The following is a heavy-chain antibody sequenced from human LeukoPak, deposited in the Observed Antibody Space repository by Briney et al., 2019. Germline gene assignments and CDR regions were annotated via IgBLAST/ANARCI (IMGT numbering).Heavy chain of an antibody. D-gene: IGHD3-3*01. CDR1: GFTFSSYG. CDR2: IWYDGSNK. J-gene: IGHJ4*02. CDR3: ARATGFEWLLIDY. Sequence: PGGSLRLSCAASGFTFSSYGMHWVRQAPGKGLEWVAVIWYDGSNKYYADSVKGRFTISRDNSKNTLYLQMNSLRAEDTAVYYCARATGFEWLLIDYWGQGTLVTVSS. V-gene: IGHV3-33*01.